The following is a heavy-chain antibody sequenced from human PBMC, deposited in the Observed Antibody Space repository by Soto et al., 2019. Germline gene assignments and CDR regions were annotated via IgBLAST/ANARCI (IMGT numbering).Heavy chain of an antibody. Sequence: SQTLSLTCAISGDSVSSNSAAWDWIRQSPSRGLEWLGRTYYRSKWYNDYAVSVKGSISINPATSKNLFSLQLNSVTPEDTAVYYCARDRKGGFAMDVWGQGTTVTVS. V-gene: IGHV6-1*01. J-gene: IGHJ6*02. CDR3: ARDRKGGFAMDV. D-gene: IGHD3-16*01. CDR1: GDSVSSNSAA. CDR2: TYYRSKWYN.